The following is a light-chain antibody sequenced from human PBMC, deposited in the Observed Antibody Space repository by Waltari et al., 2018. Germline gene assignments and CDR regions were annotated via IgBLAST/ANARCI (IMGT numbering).Light chain of an antibody. CDR3: QQYGSSPRYT. CDR2: GAS. Sequence: EIVLTQSPGTLSLSPGERATLSCRASQSVSSSYLAWYQQKPGQAPRLLIHGASSRATGLPDRFSGSGSGTDFTLTISRLEPEDFAVYYCQQYGSSPRYTFGQGTKLEIK. CDR1: QSVSSSY. V-gene: IGKV3-20*01. J-gene: IGKJ2*01.